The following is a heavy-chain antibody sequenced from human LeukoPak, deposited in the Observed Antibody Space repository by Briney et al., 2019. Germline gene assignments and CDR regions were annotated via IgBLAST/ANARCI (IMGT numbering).Heavy chain of an antibody. CDR1: GGSISSTSYY. J-gene: IGHJ6*03. D-gene: IGHD3-22*01. CDR3: ARSRYYYDSSGRTPTTRFYYYYYMDV. CDR2: INYSGST. V-gene: IGHV4-39*07. Sequence: SETLSLTCTVSGGSISSTSYYWGWIRQPPGKGLEWIGEINYSGSTNYNPSLKSRVTISVDTSKNQFSLKLSSVTAADTAVYYCARSRYYYDSSGRTPTTRFYYYYYMDVWGKGTTVTVSS.